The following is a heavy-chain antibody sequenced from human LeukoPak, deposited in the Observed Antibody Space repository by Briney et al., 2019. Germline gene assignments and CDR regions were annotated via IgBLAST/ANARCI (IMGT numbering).Heavy chain of an antibody. D-gene: IGHD5-18*01. V-gene: IGHV3-30*04. Sequence: GGSLRLSCEASGFTFSSYTMHWVRQAPGKGLEWVAVISYDGSNKYYADSVKRRFTISRDNSKNTLYLQMNSLRAEDTAVYYCARDSRGDTAASIYYYYGMDVWGQGTTVTVSS. CDR3: ARDSRGDTAASIYYYYGMDV. J-gene: IGHJ6*02. CDR2: ISYDGSNK. CDR1: GFTFSSYT.